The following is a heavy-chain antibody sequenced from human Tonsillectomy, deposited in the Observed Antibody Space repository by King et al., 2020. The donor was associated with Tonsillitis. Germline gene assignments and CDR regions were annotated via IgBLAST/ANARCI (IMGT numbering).Heavy chain of an antibody. Sequence: DVQLVESGAEVKKPGESLRISCQGSGYSFTSYWISWVRQMPGKGLEWMGRIDPSDSYTNYSKSFQGHITISTDKSINTAYLQWRSLKASDTAMYYCARYDYGGGDFWYFGLWGRGTLVTVSS. V-gene: IGHV5-10-1*03. CDR1: GYSFTSYW. J-gene: IGHJ2*01. CDR3: ARYDYGGGDFWYFGL. D-gene: IGHD4-23*01. CDR2: IDPSDSYT.